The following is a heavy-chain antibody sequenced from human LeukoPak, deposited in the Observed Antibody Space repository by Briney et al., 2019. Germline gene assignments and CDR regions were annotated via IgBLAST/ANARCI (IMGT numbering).Heavy chain of an antibody. CDR2: IYYSGNT. CDR3: ARSPLFYDFWSGDKNAGPYYFDY. Sequence: WETLSLTCTVSGGSISSYYWSWIRQPSGKGPEWIGYIYYSGNTNYNPSLKSRVAISVDTSKNQFSLTLSSVTAADTAVYYCARSPLFYDFWSGDKNAGPYYFDYWGQGTLVTVSS. V-gene: IGHV4-59*12. J-gene: IGHJ4*02. CDR1: GGSISSYY. D-gene: IGHD3-3*01.